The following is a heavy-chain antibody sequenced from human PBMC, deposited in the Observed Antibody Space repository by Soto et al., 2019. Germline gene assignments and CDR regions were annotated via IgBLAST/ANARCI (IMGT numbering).Heavy chain of an antibody. CDR2: ISSSSRNI. V-gene: IGHV3-48*01. D-gene: IGHD1-26*01. J-gene: IGHJ6*02. CDR1: GFTFSHYS. CDR3: ARGVPGTYVVDV. Sequence: EVQLVESGGGLVQPGGSLRLSCVDSGFTFSHYSMNWVRQAPGKGLEWVSYISSSSRNIYYAHSVKGRFTIFRDNAKNSLYLQMNSLRAEDTAVYYCARGVPGTYVVDVWGQGTTVTVSS.